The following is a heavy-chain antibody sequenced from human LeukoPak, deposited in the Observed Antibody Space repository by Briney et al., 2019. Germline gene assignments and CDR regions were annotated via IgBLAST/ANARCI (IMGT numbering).Heavy chain of an antibody. CDR1: GGSISSYY. CDR3: ARDSPIVVVPAAGGHFDY. D-gene: IGHD2-2*01. J-gene: IGHJ4*02. V-gene: IGHV4-4*07. Sequence: SETLSLTCTVSGGSISSYYWSWIRQPAGKGLEWIGRIYTSGSTNYNPSLKSRVTMSVDTSKNQFSLKLSSVTAADTAVYYCARDSPIVVVPAAGGHFDYWGQGTLVTVSS. CDR2: IYTSGST.